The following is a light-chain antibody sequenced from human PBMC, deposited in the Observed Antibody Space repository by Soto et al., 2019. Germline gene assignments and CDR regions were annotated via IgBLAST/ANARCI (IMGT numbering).Light chain of an antibody. J-gene: IGLJ1*01. CDR1: TSNIGSNP. CDR3: AAWDDRLNGPSYV. V-gene: IGLV1-44*01. CDR2: TNN. Sequence: QSVLTQPPSVSGTPGQTDTISCSGSTSNIGSNPVNWYQQLPGTAPRLLISTNNQRPSGVPDRCSGSRSGTSASLAISGLQSEDEADYYCAAWDDRLNGPSYVFGTGTKVTVL.